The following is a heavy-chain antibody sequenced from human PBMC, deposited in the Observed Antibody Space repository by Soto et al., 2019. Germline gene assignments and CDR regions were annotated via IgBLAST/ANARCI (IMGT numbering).Heavy chain of an antibody. Sequence: EVQLVESGGGLIQPGGSLSLSCAASGFNFIRKYMIWVRQAPGKGLEWVSILYSGGTTYYADSVKGRFTISRDTSENTLYLQMNSLRAEDTAVYYCARGLYDSGSFYFDFWGQGTLVTVSS. CDR2: LYSGGTT. J-gene: IGHJ4*02. CDR1: GFNFIRKY. D-gene: IGHD3-10*01. CDR3: ARGLYDSGSFYFDF. V-gene: IGHV3-53*01.